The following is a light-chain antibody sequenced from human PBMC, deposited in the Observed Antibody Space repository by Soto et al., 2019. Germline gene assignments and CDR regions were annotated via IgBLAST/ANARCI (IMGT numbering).Light chain of an antibody. Sequence: EIVLTQSPDTLSLSPGARATLSCRASQSVRSERLAWYQQKRGQAPTLLIFDASSRASGTPERFSGSGSGTDFTLTISRLEPEDFAVYYGQEYDGAPPITFGLGTRLEIK. CDR2: DAS. V-gene: IGKV3-20*01. CDR1: QSVRSER. CDR3: QEYDGAPPIT. J-gene: IGKJ5*01.